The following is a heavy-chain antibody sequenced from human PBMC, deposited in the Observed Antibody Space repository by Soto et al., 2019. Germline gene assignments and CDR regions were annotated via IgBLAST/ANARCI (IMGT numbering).Heavy chain of an antibody. CDR2: ISYDGSNK. J-gene: IGHJ4*02. V-gene: IGHV3-30*18. CDR3: AKEGDYGDYHY. Sequence: QVQLVESGGGVVQPGRSLRLSCAASGFTFSSYGMHWVRQAPGKGLEWVAVISYDGSNKYYADSVKGRFTISRENSKNTLYLQMNSLRAEDTAVYYCAKEGDYGDYHYWGQGTLVTVSS. CDR1: GFTFSSYG. D-gene: IGHD4-17*01.